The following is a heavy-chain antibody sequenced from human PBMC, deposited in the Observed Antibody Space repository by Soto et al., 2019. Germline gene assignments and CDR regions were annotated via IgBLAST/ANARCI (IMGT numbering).Heavy chain of an antibody. CDR3: ASQSSNTYMYT. CDR2: ISYDGSNK. Sequence: GGSVRLSCAASGFTLSSYVVHGVRQAPGKGLEWVAVISYDGSNKYYADSVKGRFTISRDNSKNTLYLQMNSLRAEDTAVYYCASQSSNTYMYTWGKGNTVTVSS. CDR1: GFTLSSYV. V-gene: IGHV3-30*03. J-gene: IGHJ6*03.